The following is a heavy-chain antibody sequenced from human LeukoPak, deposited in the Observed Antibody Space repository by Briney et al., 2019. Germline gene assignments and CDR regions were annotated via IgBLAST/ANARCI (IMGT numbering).Heavy chain of an antibody. D-gene: IGHD6-13*01. CDR1: GFTFSSYG. V-gene: IGHV3-30*02. Sequence: GGSLRLSCAASGFTFSSYGMHWVRQAPGKGLEWVAFIRYDGSNKYYADSVKGRFTISRDDSKSIAYLQMNSLKTEDTAVFYCTRGVSSSWYPLFGYWGQGTLVTVSS. J-gene: IGHJ4*02. CDR3: TRGVSSSWYPLFGY. CDR2: IRYDGSNK.